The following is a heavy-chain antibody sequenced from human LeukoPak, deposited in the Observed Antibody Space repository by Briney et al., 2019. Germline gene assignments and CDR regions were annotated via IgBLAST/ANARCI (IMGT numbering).Heavy chain of an antibody. CDR2: IYHSGST. CDR3: ASGYDYVLDY. J-gene: IGHJ4*02. D-gene: IGHD3-16*01. V-gene: IGHV4-38-2*01. CDR1: GYSISSGYY. Sequence: SETVSLTCAVSGYSISSGYYWGWIRQPPGKGLEWIGSIYHSGSTYYNPSIKSRVTISVDTSKNQFSLKLSSVTAADTAVYYCASGYDYVLDYWGQGTLVTVSS.